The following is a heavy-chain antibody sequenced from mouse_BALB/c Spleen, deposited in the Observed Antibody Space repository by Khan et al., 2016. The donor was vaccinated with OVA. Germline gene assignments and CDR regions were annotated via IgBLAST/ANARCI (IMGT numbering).Heavy chain of an antibody. CDR1: GYAFSNYW. D-gene: IGHD2-14*01. J-gene: IGHJ3*01. CDR3: ARSGYDYFAY. V-gene: IGHV1-80*01. Sequence: QVRLQQSGAELVRPGSSVKISCKASGYAFSNYWMNWVKQRPGQGLEWIGQIYPGDGDTSCNGKFRGKATLTADKSSSTAYMQLSSLTSEDSAVYFCARSGYDYFAYWGQGTLVTVSA. CDR2: IYPGDGDT.